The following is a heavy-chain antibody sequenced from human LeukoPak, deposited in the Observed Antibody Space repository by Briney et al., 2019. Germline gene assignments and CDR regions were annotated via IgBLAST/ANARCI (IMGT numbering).Heavy chain of an antibody. CDR3: ARASITMNYAFDI. D-gene: IGHD3-22*01. J-gene: IGHJ3*02. V-gene: IGHV4-59*01. Sequence: SETLSLTCTVSGGSISRYYWSWIRQPPGKGLEWIGYIYYSGSTNYNPSLKSRVTISVDTSKNQFSLKLSSVTAADTAVYYCARASITMNYAFDIWGQGTMVTVSS. CDR2: IYYSGST. CDR1: GGSISRYY.